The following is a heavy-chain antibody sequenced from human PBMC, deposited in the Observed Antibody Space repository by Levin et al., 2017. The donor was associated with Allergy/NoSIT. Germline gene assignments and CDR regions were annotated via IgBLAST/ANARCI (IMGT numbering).Heavy chain of an antibody. Sequence: ASVKVSCKASGYTFTSYGISWVRQAPGQGLEWMGWISAYNGNTNYAQKLQGRVTMTTDTSTSTAYMELRSLRSDDTAVYYCARKGYSSSWSYYYYYGMDVWGQGTTVTVSS. J-gene: IGHJ6*02. CDR2: ISAYNGNT. D-gene: IGHD6-13*01. CDR1: GYTFTSYG. CDR3: ARKGYSSSWSYYYYYGMDV. V-gene: IGHV1-18*01.